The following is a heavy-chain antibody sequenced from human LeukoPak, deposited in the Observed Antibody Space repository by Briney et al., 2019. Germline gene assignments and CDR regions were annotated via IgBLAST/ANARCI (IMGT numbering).Heavy chain of an antibody. CDR1: GFTFGSYG. CDR2: IWYDGSNK. J-gene: IGHJ3*02. V-gene: IGHV3-33*01. Sequence: GGSLRLSCAASGFTFGSYGMHWVRQAPGKGLEWVAVIWYDGSNKYYADSVKGRFTISRDNSKNTLYLQMNSLRAEDTAVYYCARARYFGLRDAFDIWGQGTMVTVSS. CDR3: ARARYFGLRDAFDI. D-gene: IGHD3-9*01.